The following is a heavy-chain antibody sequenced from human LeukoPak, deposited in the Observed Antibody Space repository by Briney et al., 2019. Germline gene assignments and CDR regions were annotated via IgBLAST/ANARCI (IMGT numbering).Heavy chain of an antibody. CDR3: ARDQGSYEQPLHDY. J-gene: IGHJ4*02. CDR1: GYTFTGYY. CDR2: INPNSGGT. Sequence: GASVKVSCKASGYTFTGYYMHWVRQAPGQGLEWMGWINPNSGGTNYAQKFQGWVTMTRDTSISTAYMELSSLRSEDTAVYYCARDQGSYEQPLHDYWGQGTLVTVSS. D-gene: IGHD3-10*01. V-gene: IGHV1-2*04.